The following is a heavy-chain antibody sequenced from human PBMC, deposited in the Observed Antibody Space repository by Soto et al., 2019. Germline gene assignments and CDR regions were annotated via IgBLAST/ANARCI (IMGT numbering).Heavy chain of an antibody. J-gene: IGHJ3*02. CDR3: ARRGWDAFDI. V-gene: IGHV3-30*03. CDR1: GVAFSSYV. CDR2: ISYDGSNK. Sequence: QVQLVESGGGAVQPGRSLRLSCAASGVAFSSYVMHWVRQAPGTGLEWVAVISYDGSNKYYADSVKGRFTISRDNSQNTLYLQMNSLRAEDTAVYYCARRGWDAFDIWGQGTMVTVSS.